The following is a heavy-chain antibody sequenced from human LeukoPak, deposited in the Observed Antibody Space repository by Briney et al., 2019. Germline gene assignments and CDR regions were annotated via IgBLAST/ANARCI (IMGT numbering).Heavy chain of an antibody. Sequence: GESLKISCKGSGYRFTTYWIAWVRQMPGKGLEWMGIIYPGDSDTRYSPSFQGQVTISADKSTSTAYLQWSTLKASDTAMYYCARHSPSGAYSSGLDYWGQGTLVTVSS. CDR1: GYRFTTYW. V-gene: IGHV5-51*01. CDR3: ARHSPSGAYSSGLDY. CDR2: IYPGDSDT. J-gene: IGHJ4*02. D-gene: IGHD1-26*01.